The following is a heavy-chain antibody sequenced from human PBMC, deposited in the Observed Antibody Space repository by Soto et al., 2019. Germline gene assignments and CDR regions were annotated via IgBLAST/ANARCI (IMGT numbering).Heavy chain of an antibody. Sequence: LSLTCAITGDSVSSNSAGWSWVRQSPSRGLEWLGRTYYRSKWYYEYAVSVRGRITINPDTSKNQYSLQLNSVTPEDTAVYFCARGEQYSGRIFDYWGQGTLVTV. CDR3: ARGEQYSGRIFDY. V-gene: IGHV6-1*01. CDR2: TYYRSKWYY. CDR1: GDSVSSNSAG. D-gene: IGHD1-26*01. J-gene: IGHJ4*01.